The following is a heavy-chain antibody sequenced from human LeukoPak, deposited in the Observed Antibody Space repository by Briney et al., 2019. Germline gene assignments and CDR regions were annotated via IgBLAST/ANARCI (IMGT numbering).Heavy chain of an antibody. D-gene: IGHD6-19*01. Sequence: SETLSLTCTVSGGSITSYYWSWTRQPPGKGLEWVGYIFYSGSSNYNPSLKSRVTMSVDTSKNQVSLNLSSVTAADTAMYFCARHGRSSGAPIYWAQRTRVTVST. CDR3: ARHGRSSGAPIY. CDR1: GGSITSYY. CDR2: IFYSGSS. V-gene: IGHV4-59*08. J-gene: IGHJ4*02.